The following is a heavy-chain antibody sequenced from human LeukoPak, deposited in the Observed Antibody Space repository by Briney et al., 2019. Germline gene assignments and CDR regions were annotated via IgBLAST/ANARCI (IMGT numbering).Heavy chain of an antibody. J-gene: IGHJ4*02. V-gene: IGHV3-7*01. D-gene: IGHD6-13*01. CDR3: ARDIEAAGLFLDY. CDR1: GFNFSSYW. Sequence: SGGSLRLSCAASGFNFSSYWMSWVRQAPGKGLEWVANMKYDGSGKYYVDSVKGGFTISRGNAKNSLYLQMNSLRAEDTAVYYCARDIEAAGLFLDYWGQGTLVTVSS. CDR2: MKYDGSGK.